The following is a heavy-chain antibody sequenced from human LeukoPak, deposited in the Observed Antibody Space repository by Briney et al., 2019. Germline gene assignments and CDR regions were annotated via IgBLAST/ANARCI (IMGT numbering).Heavy chain of an antibody. CDR2: IYTTGRT. D-gene: IGHD7-27*01. V-gene: IGHV4-4*09. Sequence: PSETLCLTCSVSGGSVNSYYWSWIRQPPGKGLEWIGYIYTTGRTNYNPSLKSRVTISVDTSKNQFSLKLSSVTAADTAVYYCAKILGSGVWYGFDIWGQGTMVTVSS. CDR3: AKILGSGVWYGFDI. J-gene: IGHJ3*02. CDR1: GGSVNSYY.